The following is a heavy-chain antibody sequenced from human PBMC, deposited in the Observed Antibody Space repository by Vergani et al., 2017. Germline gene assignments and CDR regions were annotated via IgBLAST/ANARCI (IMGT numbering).Heavy chain of an antibody. J-gene: IGHJ3*02. CDR2: VFHSGSA. Sequence: QVQLQESGPGLVKPSETLSLTCSASGSSISRGYYWGWIRQPPGKGLGWIATVFHSGSAYYNPSLRRGVTISVETSKNQFSLWLTTLTAAYTAVYYCARQFWVSQGVGAFETWGRGTEVSVSS. V-gene: IGHV4-38-2*02. D-gene: IGHD3-16*01. CDR1: GSSISRGYY. CDR3: ARQFWVSQGVGAFET.